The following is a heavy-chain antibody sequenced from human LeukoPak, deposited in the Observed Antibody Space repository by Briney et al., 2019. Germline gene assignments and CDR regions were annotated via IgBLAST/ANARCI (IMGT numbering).Heavy chain of an antibody. CDR1: GFTFSSYA. V-gene: IGHV3-23*01. CDR2: ISETSSHT. J-gene: IGHJ5*02. CDR3: AKAFSNSWQFDP. Sequence: GGSLRLSCAASGFTFSSYAMSWVRQAPGQGREWVSSISETSSHTYYADSVKGRFTISRDNTKSTLFLQMNSLRVEDTAIYYCAKAFSNSWQFDPWGQGTLVTVSS. D-gene: IGHD6-13*01.